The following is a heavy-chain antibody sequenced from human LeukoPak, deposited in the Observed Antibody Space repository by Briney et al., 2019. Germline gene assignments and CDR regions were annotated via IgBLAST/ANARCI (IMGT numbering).Heavy chain of an antibody. J-gene: IGHJ4*02. CDR2: IYYRSTWYS. CDR1: GDSVSRKSAG. Sequence: SQTLSLTCAISGDSVSRKSAGWNWIRQSPSRGLEWLGRIYYRSTWYSDFLTSRITISPDTYKNQFSLHLDSVTPEDTAVYYCARLRDYGDHGPLDYWGQGTLVTVSS. D-gene: IGHD4-17*01. V-gene: IGHV6-1*01. CDR3: ARLRDYGDHGPLDY.